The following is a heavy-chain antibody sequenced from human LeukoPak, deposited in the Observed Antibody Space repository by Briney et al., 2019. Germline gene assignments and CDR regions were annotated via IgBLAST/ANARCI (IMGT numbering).Heavy chain of an antibody. J-gene: IGHJ4*02. CDR2: INSDGSST. Sequence: GGSLRLSCAASGFTFSSYWMHWVRQAPGKGLVWVSRINSDGSSTSYADSVKGRFTISRDNAKNTLYLQMNSLRAEDTAVYYCARAGGEMATTKPSYYFDYWGQGTLVTVSS. V-gene: IGHV3-74*01. D-gene: IGHD5-24*01. CDR1: GFTFSSYW. CDR3: ARAGGEMATTKPSYYFDY.